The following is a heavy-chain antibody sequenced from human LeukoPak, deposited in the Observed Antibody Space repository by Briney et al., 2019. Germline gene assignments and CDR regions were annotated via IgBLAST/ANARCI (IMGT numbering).Heavy chain of an antibody. CDR1: GGSFSGYY. Sequence: SETLSLTCAVYGGSFSGYYWSWIRQPLGKGLEWIGEINHSRSTNYNPSLKSRVTISVDTSKNQFSLKLSSVTAADTAVYYCARDGSYYGSGSYHKVFWYFDLWGRGTLVTVSS. CDR3: ARDGSYYGSGSYHKVFWYFDL. CDR2: INHSRST. J-gene: IGHJ2*01. D-gene: IGHD3-10*01. V-gene: IGHV4-34*01.